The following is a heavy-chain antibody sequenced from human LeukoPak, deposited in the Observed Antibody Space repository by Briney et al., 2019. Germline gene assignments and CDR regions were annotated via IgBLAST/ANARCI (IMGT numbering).Heavy chain of an antibody. CDR1: GISLSNYW. CDR3: ARLSPSGWYGYFQQ. D-gene: IGHD6-19*01. J-gene: IGHJ1*01. V-gene: IGHV3-48*01. Sequence: GRSLRLSCAASGISLSNYWMHWVRQAPGKGLEWESYISSISSTIYYADSVKGRFTISRDNAKNSLYLQMNSLRAEDTAVYYCARLSPSGWYGYFQQWGQGTRVTVSA. CDR2: ISSISSTI.